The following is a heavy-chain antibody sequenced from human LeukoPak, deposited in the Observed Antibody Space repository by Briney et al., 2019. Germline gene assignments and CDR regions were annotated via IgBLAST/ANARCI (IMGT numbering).Heavy chain of an antibody. CDR3: AKSDYGSGSYYKLLIDY. CDR2: ISGDGGST. V-gene: IGHV3-43*02. J-gene: IGHJ4*02. CDR1: GFTFDDYA. D-gene: IGHD3-10*01. Sequence: GGSLRLSCAASGFTFDDYAMHWVRQAPGKGLEWVSLISGDGGSTYYADSVKGRFTISRDNSKNPLYLQMNSLRTEDTALYYCAKSDYGSGSYYKLLIDYWGQGTLVTVSS.